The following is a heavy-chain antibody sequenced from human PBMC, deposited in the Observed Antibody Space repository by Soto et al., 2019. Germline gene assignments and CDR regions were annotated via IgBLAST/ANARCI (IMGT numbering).Heavy chain of an antibody. V-gene: IGHV3-30*18. CDR1: GFTFTSYG. Sequence: PGGSLRLSCAASGFTFTSYGMHWVRQAPGKGLEWVAVISYDGSNKYYADSVKGRFTISRDNSKNTLYLQMNSLRAEDTAVYYCAKDQDYIGQWLSPGDYWGQGTLVTVSS. D-gene: IGHD6-19*01. CDR2: ISYDGSNK. J-gene: IGHJ4*02. CDR3: AKDQDYIGQWLSPGDY.